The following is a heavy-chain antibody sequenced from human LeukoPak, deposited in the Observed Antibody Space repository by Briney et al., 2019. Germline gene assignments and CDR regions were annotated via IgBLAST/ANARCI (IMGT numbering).Heavy chain of an antibody. V-gene: IGHV3-33*01. CDR1: GFTFSSYG. CDR2: IWYVGSNK. J-gene: IGHJ4*02. D-gene: IGHD2-2*01. Sequence: GRSLRLSCAASGFTFSSYGMHWVRQAPGKGLEWVAVIWYVGSNKYYADSVKGRFTISRDNSKNTLYLQMNSLRAEDTAVYYCARGYCSSTSCPMVYFDYWGQGTLVTVSS. CDR3: ARGYCSSTSCPMVYFDY.